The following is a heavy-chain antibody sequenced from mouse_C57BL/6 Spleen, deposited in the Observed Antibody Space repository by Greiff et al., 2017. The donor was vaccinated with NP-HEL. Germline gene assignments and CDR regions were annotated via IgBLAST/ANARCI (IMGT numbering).Heavy chain of an antibody. D-gene: IGHD2-4*01. CDR2: ICRGGST. V-gene: IGHV2-5*01. J-gene: IGHJ2*01. CDR1: GFSLTSYG. CDR3: AKNGYDYDAPDY. Sequence: QVQLQQSGPGLVQPSQSLSITCTVSGFSLTSYGVHWVRQSPGKGLEWLGVICRGGSTDYNAAFMSRLSITKDNSKSQVFFKMNSLQAEDTAIYYCAKNGYDYDAPDYWGQGTTLTVSS.